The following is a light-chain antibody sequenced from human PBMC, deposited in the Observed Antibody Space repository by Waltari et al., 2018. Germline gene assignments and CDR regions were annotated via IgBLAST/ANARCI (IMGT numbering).Light chain of an antibody. CDR1: QTFLYRSSNKNY. V-gene: IGKV4-1*01. CDR2: WAS. CDR3: QQYYSTPLA. Sequence: DIVMTQSPESLAVSLGERATLNCTSSQTFLYRSSNKNYLAWYQVRPGQPPKLLISWASTRQSGVPDRFSGSGSGTDFTLTISSLQAEDVAVYYCQQYYSTPLAFGQGTKVEIK. J-gene: IGKJ1*01.